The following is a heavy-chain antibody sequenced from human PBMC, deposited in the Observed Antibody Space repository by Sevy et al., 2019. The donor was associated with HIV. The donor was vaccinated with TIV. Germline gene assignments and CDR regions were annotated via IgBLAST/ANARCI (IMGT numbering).Heavy chain of an antibody. CDR2: VYWDDDK. D-gene: IGHD1-26*01. V-gene: IGHV2-5*02. CDR1: GSPRLSGVG. J-gene: IGHJ4*02. Sequence: SGPTLVKPTQTLTLTCTFSGSPRLSGVGVGWIRQSPGKALEWLALVYWDDDKHYTPSMKNRLSISKDTSKNQVVLTVTNMDPVDTATYSCVTFPSGHDNIFFDHWGQGTLVTVSS. CDR3: VTFPSGHDNIFFDH.